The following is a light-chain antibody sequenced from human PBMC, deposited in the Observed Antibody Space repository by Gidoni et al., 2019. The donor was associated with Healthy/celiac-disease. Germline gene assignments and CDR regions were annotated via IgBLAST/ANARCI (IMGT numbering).Light chain of an antibody. CDR3: QQCNSYSRT. CDR1: QSISSW. CDR2: KAS. Sequence: DIQMTQSPSTLSASVGDRVTITCRASQSISSWLAWYQQKPEKAPKLLIYKASSLESGVPSRFSGSGSGTEFTLTISSLQPDDFATYYCQQCNSYSRTFGQGTKVEIK. V-gene: IGKV1-5*03. J-gene: IGKJ1*01.